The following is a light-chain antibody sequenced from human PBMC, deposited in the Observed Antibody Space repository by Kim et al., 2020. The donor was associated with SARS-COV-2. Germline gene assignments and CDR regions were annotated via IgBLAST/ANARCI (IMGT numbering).Light chain of an antibody. CDR3: QSYDSSNQV. CDR1: RCSHGSNY. CDR2: EDD. Sequence: ETVPIARTRSRCSHGSNYEQWDQQRPGRAPTTVIYEDDQRPPGVPDRFSGSIDSSSNSASLTISGLKAEDEADYYCQSYDSSNQVFGGGTQLTVL. J-gene: IGLJ2*01. V-gene: IGLV6-57*03.